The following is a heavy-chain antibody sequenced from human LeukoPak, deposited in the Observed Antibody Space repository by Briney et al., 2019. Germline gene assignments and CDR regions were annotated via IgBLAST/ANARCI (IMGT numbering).Heavy chain of an antibody. CDR1: GLSFSTYD. CDR2: IGSSSRTM. CDR3: ASLLYGYSYGPSHH. D-gene: IGHD5-18*01. J-gene: IGHJ4*02. Sequence: GGSLRLSCSASGLSFSTYDMTWVRQAPGKGLEWVSYIGSSSRTMYYAESLKGRFIISRDNAKNSLYLQMDSLRAEDTAIYYCASLLYGYSYGPSHHWGQGTLVTVSS. V-gene: IGHV3-48*03.